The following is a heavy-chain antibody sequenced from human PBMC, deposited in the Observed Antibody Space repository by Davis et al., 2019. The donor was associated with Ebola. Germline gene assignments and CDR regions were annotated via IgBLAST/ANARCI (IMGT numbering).Heavy chain of an antibody. Sequence: PGGSLRLSCAASGFTFSSYAMSWVRQAPGKGLEWVSVIYSGGSTYYADSVKGRFTISRDNSKNTLYLQMNSLRAEDTAVYYCARALVAATLVDYFDYWGQGTLVTVSS. D-gene: IGHD2-15*01. J-gene: IGHJ4*02. CDR3: ARALVAATLVDYFDY. CDR1: GFTFSSYA. CDR2: IYSGGST. V-gene: IGHV3-66*01.